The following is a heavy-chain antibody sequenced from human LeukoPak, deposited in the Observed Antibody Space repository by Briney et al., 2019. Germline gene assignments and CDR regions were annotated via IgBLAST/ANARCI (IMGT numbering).Heavy chain of an antibody. Sequence: GGSLRLSCTASGFTFGDYAMSWFRQAPGKGLEWVGFIRSKAFGGTPEHAASVKGRFTISRDDSKGIAYLQMNSLKTEDTAVYYCSREYFDWLWGQGTLVTVSS. CDR2: IRSKAFGGTP. CDR3: SREYFDWL. J-gene: IGHJ4*02. CDR1: GFTFGDYA. V-gene: IGHV3-49*03. D-gene: IGHD3-9*01.